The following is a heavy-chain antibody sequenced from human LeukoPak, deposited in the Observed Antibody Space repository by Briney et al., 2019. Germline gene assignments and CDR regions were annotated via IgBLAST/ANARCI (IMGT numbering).Heavy chain of an antibody. CDR1: GFTFDDYG. V-gene: IGHV3-9*01. J-gene: IGHJ6*02. D-gene: IGHD3-16*01. Sequence: GGSLRLSCAGSGFTFDDYGMHWVRQAPGKGLEWVSGISWNSVSIGYADSVKGRFTISRDNAKNSLYLQMSNLRAEDTAVYFCARGGGLDVWGQGATVTVSS. CDR2: ISWNSVSI. CDR3: ARGGGLDV.